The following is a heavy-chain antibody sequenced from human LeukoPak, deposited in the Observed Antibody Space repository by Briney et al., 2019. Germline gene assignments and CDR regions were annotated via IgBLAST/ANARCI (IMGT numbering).Heavy chain of an antibody. Sequence: SETLSLTCTVSGGSISSSSYYWGWIRQPPVKGLEWIGSIYYSGSTYYNPSLKSRVTISVDTSKNQFSLKLSSVTAADTAVYYCARDKSGYKAYYYYYMDVWGKGTTVTVSS. J-gene: IGHJ6*03. V-gene: IGHV4-39*07. D-gene: IGHD6-25*01. CDR1: GGSISSSSYY. CDR3: ARDKSGYKAYYYYYMDV. CDR2: IYYSGST.